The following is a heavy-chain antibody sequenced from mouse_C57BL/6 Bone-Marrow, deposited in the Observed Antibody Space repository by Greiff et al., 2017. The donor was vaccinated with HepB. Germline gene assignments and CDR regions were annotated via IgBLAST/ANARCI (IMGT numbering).Heavy chain of an antibody. Sequence: EVQVVESGGGLVKPGGSLKLSCAASGFTFSSYAMPWVRQTPEKRLEWVATISDGGSYTYYPDNVKGRCTISRDNAKNNQYLQMSQLKSEDTAMYYCARANWGWFAYWGQGTLVTVSA. CDR3: ARANWGWFAY. V-gene: IGHV5-4*01. CDR1: GFTFSSYA. D-gene: IGHD4-1*01. CDR2: ISDGGSYT. J-gene: IGHJ3*01.